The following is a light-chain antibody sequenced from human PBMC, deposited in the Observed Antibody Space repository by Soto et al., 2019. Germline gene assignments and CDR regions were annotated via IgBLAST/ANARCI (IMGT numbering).Light chain of an antibody. CDR2: DAS. CDR1: QSISSY. Sequence: EVVLTQSPDTLSLPPGERATLSCRASQSISSYLAWYQQKPGQAPRLLIYDASSRATGIPARFSGSGSATDFTLTISSLEPEDFAVYYCQQRSSWITFGQGTRLEIK. V-gene: IGKV3-11*01. J-gene: IGKJ5*01. CDR3: QQRSSWIT.